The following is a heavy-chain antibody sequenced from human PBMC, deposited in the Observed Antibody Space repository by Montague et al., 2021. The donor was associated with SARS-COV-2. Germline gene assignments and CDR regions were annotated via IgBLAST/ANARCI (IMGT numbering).Heavy chain of an antibody. D-gene: IGHD3-16*01. CDR2: VYYRGNT. V-gene: IGHV4-59*08. CDR1: GGSISSDY. J-gene: IGHJ4*02. CDR3: ARHYDHSSRVDS. Sequence: SETLSLTCTVSGGSISSDYWTWIRQPPGKGLEWIGFVYYRGNTYYNPSLRGRVTISVDTSSNHFPLTLSSVTAADTAIYYCARHYDHSSRVDSWGQGTLVIVSS.